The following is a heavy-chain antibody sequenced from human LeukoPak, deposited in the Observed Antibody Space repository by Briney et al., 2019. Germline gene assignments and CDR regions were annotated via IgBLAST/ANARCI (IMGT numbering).Heavy chain of an antibody. V-gene: IGHV3-7*01. Sequence: PGGSVRLSCAASGFTFSSYWMSWVRQAPGKWLEWVANIRQDGSEKDYVDSVKGRFTISRDNAKNSLYLQMNSLRTEDTAVYYCAREGPDAFDIWGQGTMVTVSS. CDR1: GFTFSSYW. CDR3: AREGPDAFDI. CDR2: IRQDGSEK. J-gene: IGHJ3*02.